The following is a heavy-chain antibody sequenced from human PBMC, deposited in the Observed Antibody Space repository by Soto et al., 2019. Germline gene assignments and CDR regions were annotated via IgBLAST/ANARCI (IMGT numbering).Heavy chain of an antibody. CDR3: AGGYCSGGSCYSDFDY. CDR2: IYYSGST. D-gene: IGHD2-15*01. V-gene: IGHV4-59*01. Sequence: GKGLEWIGYIYYSGSTKYNPSLKSRVTISVDTSKNQFSLKLSSVTAADTAVYYCAGGYCSGGSCYSDFDYWGQGTLVTVSS. J-gene: IGHJ4*02.